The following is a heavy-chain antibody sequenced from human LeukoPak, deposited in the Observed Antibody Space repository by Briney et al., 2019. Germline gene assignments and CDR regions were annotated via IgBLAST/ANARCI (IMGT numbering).Heavy chain of an antibody. V-gene: IGHV3-30*03. D-gene: IGHD1-1*01. CDR1: GFTFSSYG. CDR2: ISYDGSNK. J-gene: IGHJ4*02. Sequence: GRSLGLSCAASGFTFSSYGMHWVRQAPGKGLEWVAVISYDGSNKYYADSVKGRFTISRDNSKNTLYLQMNSLRAEDTALYYCARVLHERPSIGPFDYWGQGTLVTVSS. CDR3: ARVLHERPSIGPFDY.